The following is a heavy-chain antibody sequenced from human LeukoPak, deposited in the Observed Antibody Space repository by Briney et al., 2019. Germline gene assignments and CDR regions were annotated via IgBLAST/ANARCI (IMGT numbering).Heavy chain of an antibody. J-gene: IGHJ1*01. D-gene: IGHD6-19*01. CDR1: GFTFSSYS. CDR2: ISSSSSTI. CDR3: AKDPGSSGSRYFHR. V-gene: IGHV3-48*04. Sequence: GGSLRLSCAASGFTFSSYSMNWVRQAPGKGLEWVSYISSSSSTIYYADSVKGRFTISRDNAKNSLYLQMNSLRAEDTAVYYCAKDPGSSGSRYFHRWGQGTLVTVSS.